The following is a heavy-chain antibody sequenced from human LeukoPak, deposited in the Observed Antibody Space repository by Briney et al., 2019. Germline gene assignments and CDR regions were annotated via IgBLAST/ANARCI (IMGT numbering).Heavy chain of an antibody. CDR3: ARAAVGATTCTETAWFDP. D-gene: IGHD1-26*01. J-gene: IGHJ5*02. V-gene: IGHV1-69*04. CDR2: IIPILGIA. CDR1: GGTFSSYA. Sequence: GSSVKVSCKASGGTFSSYAISWVRQAPGQGLEWMGRIIPILGIANYAQKFQGRVTIAADKSTSTAYMELSSLRSEDTAVYYCARAAVGATTCTETAWFDPRGQGTLVTVSS.